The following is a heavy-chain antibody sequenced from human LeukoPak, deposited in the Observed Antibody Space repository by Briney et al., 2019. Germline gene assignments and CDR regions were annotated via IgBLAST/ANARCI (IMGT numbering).Heavy chain of an antibody. V-gene: IGHV3-74*01. D-gene: IGHD3-3*01. Sequence: GGSLRLSCGASGFXLSSYWIHWVRQAPGKGLVWVSRITGDGRSTSYADSVKGRFSISRDNAKNTLYLQMNSLRAEDTAVYYCARDVGYSMDVWGQGTTVTVSS. CDR3: ARDVGYSMDV. CDR2: ITGDGRST. J-gene: IGHJ6*03. CDR1: GFXLSSYW.